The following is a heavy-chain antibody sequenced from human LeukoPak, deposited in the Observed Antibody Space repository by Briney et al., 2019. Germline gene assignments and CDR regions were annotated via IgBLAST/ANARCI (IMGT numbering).Heavy chain of an antibody. Sequence: AKSLTLSCAVSGFTFSSYGMHWVRRAPGKGLEWVGVISYDGSNKYYADSVKGRFTISRDNSKNTLYLQMNSLRAEDTAVYYCAKDPSYYYGSGDPFDYWGQGTLVTVSS. CDR2: ISYDGSNK. V-gene: IGHV3-30*18. J-gene: IGHJ4*02. D-gene: IGHD3-10*01. CDR3: AKDPSYYYGSGDPFDY. CDR1: GFTFSSYG.